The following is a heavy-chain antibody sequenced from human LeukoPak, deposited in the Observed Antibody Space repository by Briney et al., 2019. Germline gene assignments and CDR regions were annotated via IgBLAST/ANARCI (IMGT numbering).Heavy chain of an antibody. CDR1: GFTVSSNY. CDR3: ARYSSGNFDY. D-gene: IGHD3-22*01. Sequence: GGSLRLSCAASGFTVSSNYMSWVRQAPGKGLERVSVIYSGGSTYYADSVKGRFTISRDNSKNTLYLQMNSLRAEDTAVYYCARYSSGNFDYWGQGTLVTVSS. J-gene: IGHJ4*02. CDR2: IYSGGST. V-gene: IGHV3-53*01.